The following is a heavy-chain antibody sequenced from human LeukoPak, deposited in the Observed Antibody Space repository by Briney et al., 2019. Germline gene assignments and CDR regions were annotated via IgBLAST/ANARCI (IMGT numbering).Heavy chain of an antibody. CDR1: GGTFSSYA. D-gene: IGHD3-10*01. V-gene: IGHV1-69*13. Sequence: ASVKVSCKASGGTFSSYAISWVRQAPGQGLEWMGGIIPIFGTANYAQKFQGRVTITADESTSTAYMELSSLRSEDTAVYYCARSGGTITMVRGVIPDSDYYYYGMDVWGQGTTVTVSS. CDR3: ARSGGTITMVRGVIPDSDYYYYGMDV. CDR2: IIPIFGTA. J-gene: IGHJ6*02.